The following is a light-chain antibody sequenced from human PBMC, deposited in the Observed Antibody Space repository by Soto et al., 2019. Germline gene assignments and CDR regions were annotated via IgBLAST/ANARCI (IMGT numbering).Light chain of an antibody. CDR3: SSYSGSNTYV. V-gene: IGLV2-8*01. CDR1: SSDIGDYNF. Sequence: QSALTQPPSASGSPGQSVTISCTGTSSDIGDYNFVSWYQQHPGKAPKLMIYEVSKRPSGVPDRFSGSKSGNTASLTVSGLQAADEANYYCSSYSGSNTYVFGTGTKVTVL. J-gene: IGLJ1*01. CDR2: EVS.